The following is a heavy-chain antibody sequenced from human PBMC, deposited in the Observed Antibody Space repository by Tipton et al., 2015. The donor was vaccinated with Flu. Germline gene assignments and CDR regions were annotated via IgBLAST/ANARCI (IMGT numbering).Heavy chain of an antibody. V-gene: IGHV4-4*07. CDR2: IYTSGGT. Sequence: TLSLTCTVSGGSHSSYYWSWIRQPAGKGLEWIGRIYTSGGTKFNPSLRGRLTMSVDASKKEFSLKLSSVTAADTAVYYCATYYYGSGTQSAFDYWGQGTLVTVPS. CDR3: ATYYYGSGTQSAFDY. D-gene: IGHD3-10*01. J-gene: IGHJ4*02. CDR1: GGSHSSYY.